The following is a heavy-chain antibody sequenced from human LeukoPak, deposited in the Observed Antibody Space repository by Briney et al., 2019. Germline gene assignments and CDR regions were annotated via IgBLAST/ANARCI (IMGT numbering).Heavy chain of an antibody. CDR1: GYSISSGYY. Sequence: PSETLSLTCTVSGYSISSGYYWGWIRQPPGKGLEWIGSIYHSGSTYCNPSLKSRVTISVDTSKNQFSLKLSSVTAADTAVYYCARDGYSSSWSRTNWFDPWGQGTLVTVSS. D-gene: IGHD6-13*01. V-gene: IGHV4-38-2*02. J-gene: IGHJ5*02. CDR3: ARDGYSSSWSRTNWFDP. CDR2: IYHSGST.